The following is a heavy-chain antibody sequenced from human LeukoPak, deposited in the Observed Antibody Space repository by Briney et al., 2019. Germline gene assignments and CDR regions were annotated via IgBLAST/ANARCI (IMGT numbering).Heavy chain of an antibody. CDR1: GFIFSNAW. Sequence: GGSLRLSCAASGFIFSNAWMSWVRQAPGKGLEWVGRIKSKAHDETADFAAPVKGRFTISRDDSKTTLSLQMNSLKTDDTAVYYCATSSVAAPFAFDYWGQGTLVTVSS. D-gene: IGHD6-6*01. J-gene: IGHJ4*02. CDR3: ATSSVAAPFAFDY. CDR2: IKSKAHDETA. V-gene: IGHV3-15*01.